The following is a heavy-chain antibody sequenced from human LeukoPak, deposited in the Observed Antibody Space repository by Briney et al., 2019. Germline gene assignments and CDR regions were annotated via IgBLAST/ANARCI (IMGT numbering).Heavy chain of an antibody. J-gene: IGHJ4*02. D-gene: IGHD6-19*01. CDR3: ARSSGWWSLDY. V-gene: IGHV3-23*01. CDR1: GFTLSTAS. CDR2: FDTGFGT. Sequence: GGSLRLSCAASGFTLSTASLHWVRQAPGRGLEWVSAFDTGFGTYYPDSLKGRFTISRDNSKNTLFLQMNSLRAEDTAVYYCARSSGWWSLDYWGQGTLVTVSS.